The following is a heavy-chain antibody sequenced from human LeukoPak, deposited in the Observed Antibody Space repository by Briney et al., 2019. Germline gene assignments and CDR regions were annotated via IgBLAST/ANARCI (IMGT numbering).Heavy chain of an antibody. D-gene: IGHD3-10*01. CDR1: GGSISSGGYS. V-gene: IGHV4-30-2*01. J-gene: IGHJ2*01. Sequence: SQTLSLTCAVSGGSISSGGYSWSWIRQPPGKSLEWIGYIYHSGSTYYNPSLKSRVTISVDRSKNQFSLKLSSVTAADTAVYYCARDPTGSGWYFDLWGRGTLVTVSS. CDR3: ARDPTGSGWYFDL. CDR2: IYHSGST.